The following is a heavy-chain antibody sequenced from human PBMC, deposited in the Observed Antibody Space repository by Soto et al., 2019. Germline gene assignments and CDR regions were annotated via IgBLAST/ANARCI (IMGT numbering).Heavy chain of an antibody. CDR3: ARGPSGYSYGFLYYFDY. CDR2: ISGSGGST. V-gene: IGHV3-23*01. Sequence: EVQLLESGGGLVQPGGSLRLSCAASGFTFSSYAMSWVRQAPGKGLEWVSAISGSGGSTYYADSVKGRFTISRDNSKNTLYLQMNSLRAEDTAVYYCARGPSGYSYGFLYYFDYWGQGTLVTVSS. CDR1: GFTFSSYA. J-gene: IGHJ4*02. D-gene: IGHD5-18*01.